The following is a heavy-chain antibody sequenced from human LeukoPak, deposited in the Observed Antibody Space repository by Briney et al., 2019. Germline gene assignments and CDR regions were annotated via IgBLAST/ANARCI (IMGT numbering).Heavy chain of an antibody. Sequence: SETLSLTCTVSGGSISSGGYYWSWIRQHPGKGLEWIGYIYYSGSTYYNPSLKSRVTISVDTSKNQFSLKLSSVTAADTAVYYCAGGTKPTTVTTIFDYWGQRTLVTVSS. CDR2: IYYSGST. V-gene: IGHV4-31*03. D-gene: IGHD4-17*01. J-gene: IGHJ4*02. CDR1: GGSISSGGYY. CDR3: AGGTKPTTVTTIFDY.